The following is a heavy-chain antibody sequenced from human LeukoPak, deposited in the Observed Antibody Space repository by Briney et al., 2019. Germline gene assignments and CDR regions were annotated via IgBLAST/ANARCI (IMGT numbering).Heavy chain of an antibody. Sequence: GGSLRLSCAASGFTFSSYSMNWVRQAPGKGLEWVSSISSSSSYIYYADSVKGRFTISRDNAKNSLYLQMNSLRAEDTAVYYCARDPTGFHYRPYLKHWGQGTLVTVSS. V-gene: IGHV3-21*01. D-gene: IGHD3-16*02. J-gene: IGHJ4*02. CDR2: ISSSSSYI. CDR1: GFTFSSYS. CDR3: ARDPTGFHYRPYLKH.